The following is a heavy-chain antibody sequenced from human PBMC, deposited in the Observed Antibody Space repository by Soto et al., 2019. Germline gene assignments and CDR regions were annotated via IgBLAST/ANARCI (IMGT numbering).Heavy chain of an antibody. J-gene: IGHJ6*02. Sequence: GGSLRLSCAAYGFTLSNYWMHWVRRAPGKGLVWVSRINSDGRNTPYADSVKGRFTISRDNAKNTLYLQMDSLRDEDTAVYFCARDMWSTTDYYYVMDVWGQGTTVTVSS. CDR3: ARDMWSTTDYYYVMDV. D-gene: IGHD2-21*01. CDR1: GFTLSNYW. CDR2: INSDGRNT. V-gene: IGHV3-74*01.